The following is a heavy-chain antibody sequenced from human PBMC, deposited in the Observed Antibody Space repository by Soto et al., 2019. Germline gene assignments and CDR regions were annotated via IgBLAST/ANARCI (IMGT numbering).Heavy chain of an antibody. V-gene: IGHV3-30*18. Sequence: GGSLRLSCAASGFTFCSYGMHWVRQAPGKGLEWVAVISYDGSNKYYADSVKGRFTISRDNSKNTLYLQMNSLRAEDTAVYYCAKEPRWIVGPPRRYYYYGMDVWGQGTTVTVSS. CDR2: ISYDGSNK. J-gene: IGHJ6*02. D-gene: IGHD1-26*01. CDR3: AKEPRWIVGPPRRYYYYGMDV. CDR1: GFTFCSYG.